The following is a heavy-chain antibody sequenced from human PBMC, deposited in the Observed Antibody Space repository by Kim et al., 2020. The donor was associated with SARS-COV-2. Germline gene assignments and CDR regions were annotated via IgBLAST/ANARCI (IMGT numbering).Heavy chain of an antibody. CDR1: GFTFDDYA. Sequence: SLRLSCAASGFTFDDYAMHWVRQAPGKGLEWVSGISWNSGSIGYADSVKGRFTISRDNAKNSLYLQMNSLRAEDTALYYCAKADCSGGSCYSIRINWFDPWGQGTLVTVSS. D-gene: IGHD2-15*01. CDR2: ISWNSGSI. J-gene: IGHJ5*02. V-gene: IGHV3-9*01. CDR3: AKADCSGGSCYSIRINWFDP.